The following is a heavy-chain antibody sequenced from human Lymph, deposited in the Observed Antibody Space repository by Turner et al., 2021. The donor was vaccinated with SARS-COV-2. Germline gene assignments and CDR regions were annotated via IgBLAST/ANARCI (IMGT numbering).Heavy chain of an antibody. CDR1: GFTFSSSA. J-gene: IGHJ6*02. D-gene: IGHD1-26*01. CDR3: ARAYSGSYYYGMDV. CDR2: ISDDGSNK. Sequence: QVQLVESGGGVVQPGRSLRLSCAASGFTFSSSAMHWVRQAPGKGLEWVAIISDDGSNKYYADSVKGRFTISRDNSKNMLYLQMNSLRAEDAAVYYCARAYSGSYYYGMDVWGQGTTVTVS. V-gene: IGHV3-30-3*01.